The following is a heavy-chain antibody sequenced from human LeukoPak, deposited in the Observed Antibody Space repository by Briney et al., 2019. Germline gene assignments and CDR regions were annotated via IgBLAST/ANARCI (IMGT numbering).Heavy chain of an antibody. CDR3: ARDPTTTGTEGNWFDP. CDR2: INHSGST. CDR1: GGSFSGYY. J-gene: IGHJ5*02. V-gene: IGHV4-34*01. D-gene: IGHD6-13*01. Sequence: SETLSLTCAVYGGSFSGYYWSWIRQPPGKGLEWIGEINHSGSTNYNPSLKSRVTISVDTSKNQFSLKLSSVTAADTAVYYCARDPTTTGTEGNWFDPWGQGTLVTVSS.